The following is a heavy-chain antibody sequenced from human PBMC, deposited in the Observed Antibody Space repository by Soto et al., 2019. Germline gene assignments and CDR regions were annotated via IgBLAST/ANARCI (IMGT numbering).Heavy chain of an antibody. V-gene: IGHV5-51*01. J-gene: IGHJ4*02. CDR3: ARLPGIVAPGTVFLDN. Sequence: GESLKISCKASGYRFTISCIGWVRQMPWKGLEWMGIIYPGDSDTRYRPSFQGQVTISADKSSSTAYLQWNSLQASDTAMYYCARLPGIVAPGTVFLDNWGQGTMVTSPQ. CDR2: IYPGDSDT. D-gene: IGHD1-1*01. CDR1: GYRFTISC.